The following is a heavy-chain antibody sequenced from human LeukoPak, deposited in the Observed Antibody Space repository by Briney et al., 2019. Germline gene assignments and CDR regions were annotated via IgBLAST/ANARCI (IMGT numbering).Heavy chain of an antibody. CDR1: GASISPYY. Sequence: SETLSLTCTVSGASISPYYWNWIRLPAGKGLEWIGRLYPSGSSDYNPSLKSRVSISVGTSNNQFSLRVTSVTAADTAIYYCARDLSGSLYFDYWGQGILVTVSA. J-gene: IGHJ4*02. V-gene: IGHV4-4*07. D-gene: IGHD3-10*01. CDR3: ARDLSGSLYFDY. CDR2: LYPSGSS.